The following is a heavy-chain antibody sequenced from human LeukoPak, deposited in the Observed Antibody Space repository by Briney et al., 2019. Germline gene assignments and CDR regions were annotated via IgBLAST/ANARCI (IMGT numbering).Heavy chain of an antibody. CDR3: AKDIREVRFKGSGQNWFDP. CDR2: ISGSGGST. V-gene: IGHV3-23*01. D-gene: IGHD1-14*01. CDR1: GFTFSSYA. Sequence: SGGSLRLSCAASGFTFSSYAMSWVRQAPGKGLEWVSAISGSGGSTYYADSVKGRFTISRDNSKNTLYLQMNSLRAEDTAVYYCAKDIREVRFKGSGQNWFDPWGQGTLVTVSS. J-gene: IGHJ5*02.